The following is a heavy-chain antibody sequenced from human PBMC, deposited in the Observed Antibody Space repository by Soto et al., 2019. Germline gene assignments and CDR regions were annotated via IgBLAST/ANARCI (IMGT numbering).Heavy chain of an antibody. Sequence: QVQLVQSGAEVKKPGASVKVSCETSGYTFLSHGISWVRQAPGQGLEWVGWTSAYTNKRVYSQQFQGRVTMTTDTFSNSAYLEKTILKADDTAVYYWARDTLDIEYGEDHFDDWGQGTLVTVSS. J-gene: IGHJ4*02. V-gene: IGHV1-18*01. CDR1: GYTFLSHG. CDR2: TSAYTNKR. D-gene: IGHD4-17*01. CDR3: ARDTLDIEYGEDHFDD.